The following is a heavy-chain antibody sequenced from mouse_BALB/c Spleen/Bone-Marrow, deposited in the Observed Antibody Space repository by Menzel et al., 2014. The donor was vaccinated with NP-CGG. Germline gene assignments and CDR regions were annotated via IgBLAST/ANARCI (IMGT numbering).Heavy chain of an antibody. J-gene: IGHJ4*01. V-gene: IGHV14-3*02. D-gene: IGHD2-12*01. CDR3: ARKLIHYGLDY. Sequence: EVQLEQSGAELVKPGASVKLSCTASGFNIKDTYMHWVKQRPEQGLEWIGRIDPANGNTKYDPKFQGKATITADTSSNTAYLQLSSMRSEDTAVYYCARKLIHYGLDYWGQGTSVTVSS. CDR2: IDPANGNT. CDR1: GFNIKDTY.